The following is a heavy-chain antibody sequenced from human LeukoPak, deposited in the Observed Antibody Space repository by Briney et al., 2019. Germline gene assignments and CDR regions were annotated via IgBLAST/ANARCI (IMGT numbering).Heavy chain of an antibody. J-gene: IGHJ3*02. Sequence: GGSLRLSCAASGFTFSSYAMSWVRQAPGKGLEWVSAISGSGGSTYYADSVKGRFIISRDNSKNTLYLQMNSLRAEDTAVYYCAKAPRGWLQLTAFDIWGQGTMVTGSS. CDR2: ISGSGGST. CDR1: GFTFSSYA. V-gene: IGHV3-23*01. CDR3: AKAPRGWLQLTAFDI. D-gene: IGHD5-24*01.